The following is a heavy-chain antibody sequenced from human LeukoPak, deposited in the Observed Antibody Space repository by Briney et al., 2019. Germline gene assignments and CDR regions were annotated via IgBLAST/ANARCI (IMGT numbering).Heavy chain of an antibody. CDR3: ARGYFDNNDYSNAFDI. CDR1: GASITSSY. V-gene: IGHV4-59*01. J-gene: IGHJ3*02. Sequence: SETLSLTCTVSGASITSSYWSWIRQPPGKRLEWIAYVHYSRSTNYNPSLKSRVATSVDTAKNQFSLNLSSVTAADTAVYYCARGYFDNNDYSNAFDIWGRGTMVTVSS. CDR2: VHYSRST. D-gene: IGHD3-22*01.